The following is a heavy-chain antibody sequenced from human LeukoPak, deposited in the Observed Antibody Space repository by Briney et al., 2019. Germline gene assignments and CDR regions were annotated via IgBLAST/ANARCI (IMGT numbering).Heavy chain of an antibody. Sequence: SETLSLTCAVYGGSFSGYYWSWIRQPPGKGLEWIGEINHSGSTNYNPSLKSRVTISVDTSKNQFSLKLSSVTAADTAVYYCARAGWGSSGYRRPRPTRAFDIWGQGTMVTVSS. D-gene: IGHD3-22*01. CDR1: GGSFSGYY. V-gene: IGHV4-34*01. CDR2: INHSGST. CDR3: ARAGWGSSGYRRPRPTRAFDI. J-gene: IGHJ3*02.